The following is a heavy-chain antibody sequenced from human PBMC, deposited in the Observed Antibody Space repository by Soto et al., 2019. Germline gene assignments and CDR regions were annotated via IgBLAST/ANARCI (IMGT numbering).Heavy chain of an antibody. CDR3: ARGDDLIAAAGNLYYYYGMDV. J-gene: IGHJ6*02. D-gene: IGHD6-13*01. CDR2: INPNSGGT. V-gene: IGHV1-2*02. CDR1: GYTFTGYY. Sequence: ASVKVSCKASGYTFTGYYMHWVRQAPGQGLEWMGWINPNSGGTNYAQKFQGRVTMTRDTSISTAYMELSRLRSDDTAVYYCARGDDLIAAAGNLYYYYGMDVCRQRTTVPVS.